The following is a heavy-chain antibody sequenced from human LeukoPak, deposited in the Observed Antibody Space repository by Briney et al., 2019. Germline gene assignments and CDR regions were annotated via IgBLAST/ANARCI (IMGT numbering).Heavy chain of an antibody. CDR2: IYYSGST. CDR1: GDSLSSGSYY. J-gene: IGHJ3*02. CDR3: ARTTVTTSGAFDI. V-gene: IGHV4-39*01. Sequence: SETLSLTCTVSGDSLSSGSYYWGWIRQPPGKGLEWIGSIYYSGSTSYSPSLKSRVTISVDTSKNQFSLKLSSVTAADTAVYYCARTTVTTSGAFDIWGQGTMVTVSS. D-gene: IGHD4-17*01.